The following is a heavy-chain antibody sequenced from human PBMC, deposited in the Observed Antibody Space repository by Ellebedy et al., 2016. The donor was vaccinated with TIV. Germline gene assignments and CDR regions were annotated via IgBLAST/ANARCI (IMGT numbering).Heavy chain of an antibody. V-gene: IGHV1-46*01. CDR2: INPSGGST. CDR3: ARDFGSRAVD. D-gene: IGHD6-19*01. Sequence: ASVKVSCXASGYTFTNYYMHWVRQAPGQGLEWMGIINPSGGSTSYAQKFQGRVTMTRDTSTSTVYMELSSLRSEDTAVYYCARDFGSRAVDWGQGTLVTVSS. CDR1: GYTFTNYY. J-gene: IGHJ4*02.